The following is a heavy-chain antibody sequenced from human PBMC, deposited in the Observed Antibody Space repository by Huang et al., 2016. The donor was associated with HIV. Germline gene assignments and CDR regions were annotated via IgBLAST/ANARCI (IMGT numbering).Heavy chain of an antibody. Sequence: EVQLVESGGGLVQPGGSLRLSCAASGFTFNSCAMHWVRQAPGKGREYVSGISDDGVSTYYADSVKGRFTISRDNAKNTLFLQMGSLRREDMAVYYCARVFPGGLVDNWGQGTLVTVSS. CDR1: GFTFNSCA. D-gene: IGHD3-10*02. J-gene: IGHJ4*02. CDR2: ISDDGVST. V-gene: IGHV3-64*07. CDR3: ARVFPGGLVDN.